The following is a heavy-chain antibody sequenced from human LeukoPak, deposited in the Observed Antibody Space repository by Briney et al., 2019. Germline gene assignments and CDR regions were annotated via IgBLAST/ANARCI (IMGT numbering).Heavy chain of an antibody. Sequence: SETLSLTCTVSGGSISSYYWSWIRQPPGKGLEWIGYIYYSGSTNYNPSLKSRVTISVDTSKNQFSLKLSSVTAADTAVYYCARDRGHDFWSGYYNPGSFDYWGQGTLDTVSS. CDR2: IYYSGST. CDR1: GGSISSYY. V-gene: IGHV4-59*01. D-gene: IGHD3-3*01. CDR3: ARDRGHDFWSGYYNPGSFDY. J-gene: IGHJ4*02.